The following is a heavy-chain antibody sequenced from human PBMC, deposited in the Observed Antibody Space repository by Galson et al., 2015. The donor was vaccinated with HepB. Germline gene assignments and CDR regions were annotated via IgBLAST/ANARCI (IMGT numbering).Heavy chain of an antibody. D-gene: IGHD1-26*01. CDR1: GFTFESYS. V-gene: IGHV3-30*04. CDR3: ATMPGMAGAFEH. CDR2: VSYDGTKD. Sequence: SLRLSCAASGFTFESYSINWVRQAPGKGLQWVAIVSYDGTKDYYADSVRGRFTISRDNSRNTVFLQMNSLTTEDTAMYFCATMPGMAGAFEHWGRGTHVTISS. J-gene: IGHJ4*02.